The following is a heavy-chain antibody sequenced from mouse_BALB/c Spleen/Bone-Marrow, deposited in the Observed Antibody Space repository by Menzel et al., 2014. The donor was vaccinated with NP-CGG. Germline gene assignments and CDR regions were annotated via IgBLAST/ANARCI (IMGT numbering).Heavy chain of an antibody. CDR2: INPDSSTI. D-gene: IGHD1-1*01. J-gene: IGHJ1*01. CDR3: ARLNYYGSLFV. CDR1: GFDFSGYW. V-gene: IGHV4-1*02. Sequence: DVKLQESGGGLVQPGGSLKLSCAASGFDFSGYWMSWVRQAPGKGLEWIGEINPDSSTINYTPSLKDKFIISRDNAKNTLYLQMSKVRSGDTALYYCARLNYYGSLFVWGAGTTVTVSS.